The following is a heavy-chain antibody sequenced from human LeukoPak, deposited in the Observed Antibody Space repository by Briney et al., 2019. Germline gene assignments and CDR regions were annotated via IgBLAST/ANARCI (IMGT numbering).Heavy chain of an antibody. D-gene: IGHD2-15*01. J-gene: IGHJ4*02. CDR2: ISSSSSYI. CDR3: AREAAVVAATFDY. Sequence: PGRSLRLSCAASGFTFSSYSMNWVRQAPGKGLEWVSSISSSSSYIYYADSVKGRFTISRDNAKNSLYLQMNNLRAEDTAVYYCAREAAVVAATFDYWGQGTLVTVSS. V-gene: IGHV3-21*01. CDR1: GFTFSSYS.